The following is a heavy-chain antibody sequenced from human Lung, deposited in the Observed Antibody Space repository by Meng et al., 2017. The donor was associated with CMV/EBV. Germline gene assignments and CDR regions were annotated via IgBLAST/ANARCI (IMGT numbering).Heavy chain of an antibody. J-gene: IGHJ4*02. D-gene: IGHD2-2*01. CDR2: IYHTGVT. CDR1: GSSFSGHY. Sequence: SETLSLXCGAYGSSFSGHYRSWIRQSPGKGLEWIGEIYHTGVTNYHPSLKSRVTISLDTSKMQFSLKLTSVTAADTAVYYCSTSPDGPAGFDYWGQGVLVNGSS. CDR3: STSPDGPAGFDY. V-gene: IGHV4-34*01.